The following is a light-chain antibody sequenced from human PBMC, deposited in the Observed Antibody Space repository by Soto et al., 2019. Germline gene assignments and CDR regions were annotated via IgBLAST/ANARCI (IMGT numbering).Light chain of an antibody. CDR1: QSVLYRSNNNNY. J-gene: IGKJ1*01. CDR3: HQCLNAPWT. Sequence: DFVMTQPPDSLAVSLGERATINCKSSQSVLYRSNNNNYLSWYQQKTGQPPKLLISWASTRESGVPDRFSGSGSLTEFTRTISSLQAEDVAFSYCHQCLNAPWTFGQGTKVEIK. CDR2: WAS. V-gene: IGKV4-1*01.